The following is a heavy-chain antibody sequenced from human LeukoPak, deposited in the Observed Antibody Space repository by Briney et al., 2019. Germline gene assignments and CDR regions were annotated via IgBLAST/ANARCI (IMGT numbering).Heavy chain of an antibody. V-gene: IGHV4-34*01. D-gene: IGHD2-8*02. CDR2: INHSGST. CDR3: ARTRWGSVFDAFDI. J-gene: IGHJ3*02. CDR1: GGSFSGYY. Sequence: SETLSLTCAVYGGSFSGYYWSWIRQPPGKGLEWIGEINHSGSTNYNPSLKSRVTISVDTSKNQFSLKLSSVTAAGTAVYYCARTRWGSVFDAFDIWGQGTMVTVSS.